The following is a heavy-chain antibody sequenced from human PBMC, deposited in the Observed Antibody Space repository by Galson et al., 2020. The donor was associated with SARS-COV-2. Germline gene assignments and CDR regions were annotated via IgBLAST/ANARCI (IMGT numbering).Heavy chain of an antibody. Sequence: SETLSLTCTVSGGSISSSSYYWGWIRQPPGKGLEWIGSIYYSRSTYYNPSLKSRVTISVDTSKNQFSLKLSSVTAADTAVYYCARQGDILTGDPEDYYGMDVWGQGTTVTVSS. V-gene: IGHV4-39*01. J-gene: IGHJ6*02. CDR3: ARQGDILTGDPEDYYGMDV. CDR2: IYYSRST. D-gene: IGHD3-9*01. CDR1: GGSISSSSYY.